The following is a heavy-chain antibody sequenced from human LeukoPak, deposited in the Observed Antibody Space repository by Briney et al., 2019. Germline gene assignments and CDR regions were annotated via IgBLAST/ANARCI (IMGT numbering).Heavy chain of an antibody. J-gene: IGHJ4*02. D-gene: IGHD3-22*01. CDR2: IYHSGST. CDR1: GGSISSSNW. CDR3: ARANYYDSSGYYSAFDY. Sequence: PSETLSLTCAVSGGSISSSNWWSWVRQPPGKGLEWIGEIYHSGSTNYNPSLKSRVTISVDKSKNQFSLKLSSVTAADTAVYYCARANYYDSSGYYSAFDYWGQGTLVTVSS. V-gene: IGHV4-4*02.